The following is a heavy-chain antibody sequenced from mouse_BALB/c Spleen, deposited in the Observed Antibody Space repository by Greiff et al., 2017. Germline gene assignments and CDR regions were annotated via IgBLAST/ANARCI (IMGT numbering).Heavy chain of an antibody. CDR2: IDPENGDT. Sequence: DVQLQESGAELVRSGASVKLSCTASGFNIKDYYMHWVKQRPEQGLEWIGWIDPENGDTEYAPKFQGKATMTADTSSNTAYLQLSSLTSEDTAVYYCNANSLDYWGQGTTLTVSS. V-gene: IGHV14-4*02. CDR1: GFNIKDYY. CDR3: NANSLDY. D-gene: IGHD1-3*01. J-gene: IGHJ2*01.